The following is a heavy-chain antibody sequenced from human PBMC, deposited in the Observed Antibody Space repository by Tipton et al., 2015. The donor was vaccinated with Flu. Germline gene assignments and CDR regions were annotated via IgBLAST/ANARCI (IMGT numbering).Heavy chain of an antibody. CDR1: GDSITGYY. D-gene: IGHD2-15*01. Sequence: TLSLTCTVSGDSITGYYWSWIRQPAGKGLEWIGRIYITGSTNYNPSLKSRVNMSVDKSKNQFALKLSSVTAADTAVYYCARGHLGSPGGGWCDPWGQGTLVTVPS. CDR3: ARGHLGSPGGGWCDP. CDR2: IYITGST. J-gene: IGHJ5*02. V-gene: IGHV4-4*07.